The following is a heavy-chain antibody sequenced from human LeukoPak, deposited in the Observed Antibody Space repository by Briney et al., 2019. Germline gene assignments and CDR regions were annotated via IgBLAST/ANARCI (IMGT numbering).Heavy chain of an antibody. V-gene: IGHV3-13*01. CDR1: GFTFSSYD. D-gene: IGHD3-10*01. CDR3: ARGSYYGSGSPADFDY. Sequence: GGSLRLSCAASGFTFSSYDMHWVRQATGKGLEWVSAISTAGDTYYPGSVKGRFTISRENAKNSLYLQMNSLRAGDTAVYYCARGSYYGSGSPADFDYWGQGTLVTVSS. CDR2: ISTAGDT. J-gene: IGHJ4*02.